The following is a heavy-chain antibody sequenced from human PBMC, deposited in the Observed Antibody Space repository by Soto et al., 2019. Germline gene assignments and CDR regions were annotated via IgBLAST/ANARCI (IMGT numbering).Heavy chain of an antibody. J-gene: IGHJ5*02. CDR2: ISAYNGNT. CDR3: ARDGQWGYGYFGGGWFDP. CDR1: GYTFTSYG. Sequence: QVQLVQSGAEVKKPGASVKVSCKASGYTFTSYGISWVRQAPGQGLEWMGWISAYNGNTNYAQKLQGRVTMTPDTSTGTSYMELRSLRSDDTAVYYCARDGQWGYGYFGGGWFDPWGKGTLVTVSS. V-gene: IGHV1-18*01. D-gene: IGHD3-16*01.